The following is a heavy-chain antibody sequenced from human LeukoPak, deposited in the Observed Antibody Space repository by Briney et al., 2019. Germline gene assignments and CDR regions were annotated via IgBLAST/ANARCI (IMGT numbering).Heavy chain of an antibody. J-gene: IGHJ4*02. V-gene: IGHV1-18*01. CDR2: ISAYNGNT. CDR1: GYTFTSYG. CDR3: ARDVGISTMIVVVMTI. D-gene: IGHD3-22*01. Sequence: ASVKVSCKASGYTFTSYGISWVRQAPGQGLEWMGWISAYNGNTNYAQKLQSRVTMTTDTSTSTAYMELRSLRSDDTAVYYCARDVGISTMIVVVMTIWGQGTLVTVSS.